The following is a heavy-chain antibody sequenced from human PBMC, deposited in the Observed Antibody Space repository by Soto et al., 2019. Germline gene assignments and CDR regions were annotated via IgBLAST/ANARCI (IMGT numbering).Heavy chain of an antibody. CDR3: ASPSNGDTAGMDV. J-gene: IGHJ6*02. V-gene: IGHV4-31*03. CDR2: INNSGST. CDR1: GGSISSGGNY. Sequence: QVQLQESGPGLVKPSQTLSLTCNVSGGSISSGGNYWGWIRQHPGKGLEWIGDINNSGSTYYNPSLQSRVTISLDTSKNQFSLKLSSVTAADTAVYYCASPSNGDTAGMDVWGQGTTVTVSS. D-gene: IGHD2-8*01.